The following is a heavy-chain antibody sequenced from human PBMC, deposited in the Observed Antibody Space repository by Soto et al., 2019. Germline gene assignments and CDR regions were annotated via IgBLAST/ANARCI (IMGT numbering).Heavy chain of an antibody. CDR1: GFTFSSYS. CDR3: ARDLTYDFWSGYYNWFDP. J-gene: IGHJ5*02. CDR2: ISSSSSYI. D-gene: IGHD3-3*01. V-gene: IGHV3-21*01. Sequence: GSLRRSCAAXGFTFSSYSMNWVRQAPGKGLEWVSSISSSSSYIYYADSVKGRFTISRDNAKNSLYLQMNSLRAEDTAVYYCARDLTYDFWSGYYNWFDPWGQGTLVTVSS.